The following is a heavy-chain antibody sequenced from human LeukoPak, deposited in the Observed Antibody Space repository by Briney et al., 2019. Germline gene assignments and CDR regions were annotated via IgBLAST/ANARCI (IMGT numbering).Heavy chain of an antibody. CDR2: INTDGSRT. V-gene: IGHV3-74*01. CDR3: ARDKETATTADLGF. D-gene: IGHD5-24*01. CDR1: GFTFSSYW. Sequence: GGSLRLSCAVSGFTFSSYWMHWVRQTPGKGLVWVSRINTDGSRTNNADSVKGRFTISRDNAKSILYLQMNSLRAEDTAVYYCARDKETATTADLGFWGQGTLVTVSS. J-gene: IGHJ4*02.